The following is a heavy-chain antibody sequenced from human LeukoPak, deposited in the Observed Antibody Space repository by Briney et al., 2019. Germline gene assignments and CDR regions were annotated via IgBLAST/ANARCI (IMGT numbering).Heavy chain of an antibody. D-gene: IGHD6-13*01. Sequence: SETLSLTCAVYGGSFSGYYWSWIRQPPGKGLEWIGEINHSGSTNYNPSLKSRVTISVDTPKNQFSLKLSSVTAADTAVYYCARERAHSSSSPFDYWGQGTLVTVSS. CDR3: ARERAHSSSSPFDY. CDR1: GGSFSGYY. V-gene: IGHV4-34*01. CDR2: INHSGST. J-gene: IGHJ4*02.